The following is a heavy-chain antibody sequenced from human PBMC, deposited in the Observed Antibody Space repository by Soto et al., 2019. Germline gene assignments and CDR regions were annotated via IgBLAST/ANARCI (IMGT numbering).Heavy chain of an antibody. CDR2: IDPSDSYT. CDR1: GYSFTSYW. V-gene: IGHV5-10-1*01. J-gene: IGHJ6*02. Sequence: GSLKISCKGSGYSFTSYWISWVRQMPGKGLQWMGRIDPSDSYTNYSPSFQGHVTISADKSISTAYLQWSSLKASDTAMYYCARRHYYGMDVWGQGTTVTVSS. CDR3: ARRHYYGMDV.